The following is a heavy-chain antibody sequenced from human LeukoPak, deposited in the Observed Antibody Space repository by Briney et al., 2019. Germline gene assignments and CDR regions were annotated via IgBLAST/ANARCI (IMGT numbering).Heavy chain of an antibody. D-gene: IGHD3-16*01. Sequence: ASGKVSCKASGYTFTSYYMHWVRQAPGQGLEWMGIINPSGGSTSYAQKFQGRVTMTRDMSTSTVYMELSSLRSEDTAVYYCARDGPIYYDYVWGSYRQFDYWGQGTLVTVSS. CDR2: INPSGGST. J-gene: IGHJ4*02. CDR3: ARDGPIYYDYVWGSYRQFDY. CDR1: GYTFTSYY. V-gene: IGHV1-46*01.